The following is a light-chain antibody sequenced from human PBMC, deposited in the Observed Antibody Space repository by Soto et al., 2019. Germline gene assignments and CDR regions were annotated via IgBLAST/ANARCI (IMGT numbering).Light chain of an antibody. CDR2: KTS. CDR3: QQYNSNPLT. Sequence: DIQMTQSPSTLSASVGDRVTITCRASQSFSTWLAWYQQKPGKAPNLLIYKTSNLESGVPSRFSGSGSGTEFTLTISSLQTDDFATYYCQQYNSNPLTFGGGTKLEFK. J-gene: IGKJ4*01. V-gene: IGKV1-5*03. CDR1: QSFSTW.